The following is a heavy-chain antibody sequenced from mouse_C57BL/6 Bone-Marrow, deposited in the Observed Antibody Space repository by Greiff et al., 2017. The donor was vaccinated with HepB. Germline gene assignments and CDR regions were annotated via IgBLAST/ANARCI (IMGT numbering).Heavy chain of an antibody. V-gene: IGHV1-12*01. J-gene: IGHJ3*01. CDR3: ARQLSRQLRLLAWFAY. D-gene: IGHD3-2*02. CDR1: GYTFTSYN. CDR2: IYPGNGDT. Sequence: QSGAELVRPGASVKMSCKASGYTFTSYNMHWVKQTPRQGLEWIGAIYPGNGDTSYNQKFKGKATLTVDKSSSTAYMQLSSLTSEDSAVYFCARQLSRQLRLLAWFAYWGQGTLVTVSA.